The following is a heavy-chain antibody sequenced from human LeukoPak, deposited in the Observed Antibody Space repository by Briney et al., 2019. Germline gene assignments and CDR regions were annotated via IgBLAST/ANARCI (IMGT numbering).Heavy chain of an antibody. V-gene: IGHV3-9*01. CDR2: ISWNSGSI. CDR3: AKDMRYSSSWYDFDY. CDR1: VFTFDDYA. D-gene: IGHD6-13*01. J-gene: IGHJ4*02. Sequence: GRSLRLSCAASVFTFDDYAMHLVRQAPGKGLEWVSGISWNSGSIGYADSVKGRFTISRDNAKNSLYLQMNSLRAEDTALYCCAKDMRYSSSWYDFDYWGQGTLVTVSS.